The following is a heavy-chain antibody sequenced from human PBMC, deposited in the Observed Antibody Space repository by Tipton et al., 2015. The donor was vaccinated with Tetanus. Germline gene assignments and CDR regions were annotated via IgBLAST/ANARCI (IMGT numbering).Heavy chain of an antibody. V-gene: IGHV4-30-2*01. Sequence: TLSLTCTVSGGSISSGDFSWSWIRQPPGKGLEWIGYIYHSGNPYYNPSLKSRVSISVDTSNTQFSLRLMSVTAADTAVYYCARAALRYFDCWGQGALVAVSS. CDR1: GGSISSGDFS. CDR3: ARAALRYFDC. J-gene: IGHJ4*02. CDR2: IYHSGNP.